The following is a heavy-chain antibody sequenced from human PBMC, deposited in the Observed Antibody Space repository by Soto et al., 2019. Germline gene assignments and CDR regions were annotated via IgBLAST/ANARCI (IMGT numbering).Heavy chain of an antibody. Sequence: QVQLVESGGGVVQPGRSLRLSCAASGFTFSSYAMHWVRQAPGKGLERVAVISYDGSNKYYADSVKGRFTISRDKSKNTLYLQMNSLRAEVTAVYYCARDSEVATFSYYYGMDVWGQGTTVTVSS. J-gene: IGHJ6*02. CDR1: GFTFSSYA. CDR3: ARDSEVATFSYYYGMDV. CDR2: ISYDGSNK. D-gene: IGHD5-12*01. V-gene: IGHV3-30-3*01.